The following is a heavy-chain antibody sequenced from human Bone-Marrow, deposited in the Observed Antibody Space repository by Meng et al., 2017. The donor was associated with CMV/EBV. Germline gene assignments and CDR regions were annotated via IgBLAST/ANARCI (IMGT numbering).Heavy chain of an antibody. V-gene: IGHV1-69*05. CDR2: IIPIFGTA. J-gene: IGHJ4*02. Sequence: SGKVSCKASGGTFSSYAISWVRQAPGQGLEWMGGIIPIFGTANYAQKFQGRVTITTDESTSTAYMELSSLRSEDTAVYYCASLSLLAARARNYFDYWGQGTLVTVSS. CDR3: ASLSLLAARARNYFDY. CDR1: GGTFSSYA. D-gene: IGHD5/OR15-5a*01.